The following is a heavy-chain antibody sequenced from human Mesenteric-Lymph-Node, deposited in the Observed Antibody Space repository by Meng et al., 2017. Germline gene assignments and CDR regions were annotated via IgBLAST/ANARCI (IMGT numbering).Heavy chain of an antibody. V-gene: IGHV3-66*02. J-gene: IGHJ6*01. CDR2: IYRGGTT. Sequence: GGSLRLSCAASGFTFSIYAMSWVRQAPGKGLEWVSVIYRGGTTYYADSVKGRFTISRDNSKNTMYLQMNSLRGEDTAVYYCARDLRYSSGFYGMDVWGQGTTVTVSS. D-gene: IGHD6-25*01. CDR1: GFTFSIYA. CDR3: ARDLRYSSGFYGMDV.